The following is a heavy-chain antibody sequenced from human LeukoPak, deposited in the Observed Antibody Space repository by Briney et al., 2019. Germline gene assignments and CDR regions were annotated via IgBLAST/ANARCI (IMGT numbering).Heavy chain of an antibody. J-gene: IGHJ4*02. Sequence: GGSLRLSCAASGFTFSSYAMHWVRQAPGKGLEYVSAISSNGGSTYYANSVKGRFTISRDNSKNTLYLQMGSLRAEDMAVYYCARGSFYGPPYFDYWGQGTLVTVSS. V-gene: IGHV3-64*01. CDR2: ISSNGGST. D-gene: IGHD1-26*01. CDR3: ARGSFYGPPYFDY. CDR1: GFTFSSYA.